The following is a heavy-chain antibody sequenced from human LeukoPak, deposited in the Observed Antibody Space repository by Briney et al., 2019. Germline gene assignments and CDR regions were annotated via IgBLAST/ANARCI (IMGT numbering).Heavy chain of an antibody. CDR2: IYYSGST. V-gene: IGHV4-39*07. J-gene: IGHJ3*02. D-gene: IGHD2-2*01. CDR1: GDSISTTIYY. Sequence: SETLSLTCTVSGDSISTTIYYWGWIRQPPGRGLECIGSIYYSGSTYYNPSLKSRATILVDTSRNQFSLKLSSVTAADTAVYYCARIYPIIGYCSSTSCPASFDIWGQGTMVTVSS. CDR3: ARIYPIIGYCSSTSCPASFDI.